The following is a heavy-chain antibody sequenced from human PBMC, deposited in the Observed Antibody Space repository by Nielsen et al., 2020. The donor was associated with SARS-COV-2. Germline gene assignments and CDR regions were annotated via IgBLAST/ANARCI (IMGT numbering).Heavy chain of an antibody. V-gene: IGHV1-69*01. D-gene: IGHD3-22*01. J-gene: IGHJ3*02. CDR2: IIPIFGTA. Sequence: WVRQAPGQGLEWMGGIIPIFGTANYAQKFQGRVTITADESTSTAYMELSSLRSEDTAVYYCAREGVYYDSSGPHDAFDIWGQGTMVTVSS. CDR3: AREGVYYDSSGPHDAFDI.